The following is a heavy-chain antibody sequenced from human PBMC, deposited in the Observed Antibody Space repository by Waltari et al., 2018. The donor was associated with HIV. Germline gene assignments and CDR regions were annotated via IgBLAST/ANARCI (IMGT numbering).Heavy chain of an antibody. Sequence: EVQLVESGGGLVQPGGSLRLSCAASGFTFSSYWMSWVRQAPGKGLEWVANINQDGRGKYYVESVKGRFTISRDNAKNSLYLQMNSLRAEDTAVYYWARKAGYSSGWEDYWGQGTLVTVSS. CDR1: GFTFSSYW. V-gene: IGHV3-7*01. CDR3: ARKAGYSSGWEDY. D-gene: IGHD6-19*01. CDR2: INQDGRGK. J-gene: IGHJ4*02.